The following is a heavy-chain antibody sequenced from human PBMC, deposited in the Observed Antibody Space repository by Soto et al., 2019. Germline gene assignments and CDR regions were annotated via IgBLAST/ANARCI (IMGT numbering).Heavy chain of an antibody. CDR2: ISYDGSNK. CDR3: ARNCLYYDSSGYYFDY. CDR1: GFTFSSYA. Sequence: QVQLVESGGGVVQPGRSLRLSCAASGFTFSSYAMHWVRQAPGKGLEWVAVISYDGSNKYYADSVKGRFTISRDNSKNTLYLQMNSLRAEDTAVYYCARNCLYYDSSGYYFDYWGQGTLVTVSS. D-gene: IGHD3-22*01. V-gene: IGHV3-30-3*01. J-gene: IGHJ4*02.